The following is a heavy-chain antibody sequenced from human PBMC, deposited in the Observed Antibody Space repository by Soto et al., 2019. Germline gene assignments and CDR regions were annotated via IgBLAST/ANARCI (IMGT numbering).Heavy chain of an antibody. D-gene: IGHD3-22*01. CDR3: ARARKYYDWEFDP. CDR2: ISYSGRT. J-gene: IGHJ5*02. V-gene: IGHV4-31*03. Sequence: QVQLQESGPGLVKPSQTLSLTCTVSGDSISSGAYYWSWIRQHPGKGLEWIGYISYSGRTYYNPSLKSRLTISLDTSENPFSLKLTSVTAADTAMYYCARARKYYDWEFDPWGQGTLVTVSS. CDR1: GDSISSGAYY.